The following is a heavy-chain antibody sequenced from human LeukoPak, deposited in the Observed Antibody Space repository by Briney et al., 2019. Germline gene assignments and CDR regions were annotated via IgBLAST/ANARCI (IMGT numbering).Heavy chain of an antibody. CDR1: GFTFSSYS. D-gene: IGHD3-10*01. V-gene: IGHV3-21*01. CDR2: ISSSSSYI. J-gene: IGHJ4*02. Sequence: PGGSLRLSCAASGFTFSSYSMNWVRQAPGKRLEWVSSISSSSSYIYYADSVKGRFTISRDNAKNSLYLQMNSLRAEDTAVYYCARYGSGSFSFDYWGQGTLVTVSS. CDR3: ARYGSGSFSFDY.